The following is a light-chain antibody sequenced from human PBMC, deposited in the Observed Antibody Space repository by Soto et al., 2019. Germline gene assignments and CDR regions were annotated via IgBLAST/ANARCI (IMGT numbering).Light chain of an antibody. V-gene: IGLV1-51*02. Sequence: QSVLPQPPSVSAAPGQTVTISCSGSSSNIGNNYVSWYQQLPGTAPKLLIYENHKRPSGIPDRFSGSKSGTSATLGITGLQTGDEADYYCGTWDSSLSSRVFGGGTKVTVL. J-gene: IGLJ3*02. CDR3: GTWDSSLSSRV. CDR2: ENH. CDR1: SSNIGNNY.